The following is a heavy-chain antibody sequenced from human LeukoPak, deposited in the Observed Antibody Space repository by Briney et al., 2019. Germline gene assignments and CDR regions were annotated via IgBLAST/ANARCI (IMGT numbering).Heavy chain of an antibody. Sequence: GASVKVSCKASGYTFTSYYMHWVRRAPGPGLEWMVWINPNSGGTNYAQKFQGRVTMTRDTSISTAYMELSRLRSDDTAVYYCARERSSPFDYWGQGTLVTVSS. D-gene: IGHD6-13*01. J-gene: IGHJ4*02. CDR2: INPNSGGT. CDR1: GYTFTSYY. CDR3: ARERSSPFDY. V-gene: IGHV1-2*02.